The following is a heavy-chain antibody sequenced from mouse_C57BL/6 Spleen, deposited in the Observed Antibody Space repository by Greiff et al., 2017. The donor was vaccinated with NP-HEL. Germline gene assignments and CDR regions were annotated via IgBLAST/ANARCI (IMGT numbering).Heavy chain of an antibody. Sequence: EVQLVESGEGLVKPGGSLKLSCAASGFTFSSYAMSWVRQTPEKRLEWVAYISSGGDYIYYADTVKGRFTISRDNARNTLYLQMSSLKSEDTAMYYCTRDGNNGWDEAYWGQGTLVTVSA. J-gene: IGHJ3*01. D-gene: IGHD4-1*01. CDR2: ISSGGDYI. CDR3: TRDGNNGWDEAY. V-gene: IGHV5-9-1*02. CDR1: GFTFSSYA.